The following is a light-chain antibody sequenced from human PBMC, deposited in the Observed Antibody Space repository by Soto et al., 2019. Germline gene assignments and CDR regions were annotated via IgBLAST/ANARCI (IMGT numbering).Light chain of an antibody. CDR3: QQYNSYST. CDR2: AAS. V-gene: IGKV1-5*01. CDR1: QTISSW. J-gene: IGKJ1*01. Sequence: DIQMTQSPSTLSGSVGDRVTITCRASQTISSWLAWYQQKPGKAPKLLIYAASSLQSGVPSRFSGGGSGTDFTLTISSLQPEDFATYYCQQYNSYSTFGQGTKVDIK.